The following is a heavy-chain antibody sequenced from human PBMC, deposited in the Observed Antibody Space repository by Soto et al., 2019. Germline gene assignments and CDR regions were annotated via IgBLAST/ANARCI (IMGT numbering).Heavy chain of an antibody. CDR1: GGSISSSNW. Sequence: QVQLQESGPGLVKPSGTLSLTCAVSGGSISSSNWWSWVRQPPGKGLEWIGEIYHSGSTNYNPSLKERVTISVDKSKNQFSLKLSSVTAAEPAVYYFARGRPILLRSASYYYGMDVWGQGTTVTVSS. CDR2: IYHSGST. J-gene: IGHJ6*02. V-gene: IGHV4-4*02. CDR3: ARGRPILLRSASYYYGMDV.